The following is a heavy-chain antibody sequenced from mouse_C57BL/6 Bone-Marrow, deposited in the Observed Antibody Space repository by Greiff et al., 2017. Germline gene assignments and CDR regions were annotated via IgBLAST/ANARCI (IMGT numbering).Heavy chain of an antibody. D-gene: IGHD2-3*01. CDR2: IYPRSGNT. J-gene: IGHJ3*01. CDR3: AREVAYDGYYLAY. CDR1: GYTFTSYG. Sequence: PLQQSGAELARPGASVKLSCKASGYTFTSYGISWVKQRTGQGLEWIGEIYPRSGNTYYNEKFKGKATLTADKSSSTAYMELRSLTSEDSAVYFCAREVAYDGYYLAYWGQGTLVTVSA. V-gene: IGHV1-81*01.